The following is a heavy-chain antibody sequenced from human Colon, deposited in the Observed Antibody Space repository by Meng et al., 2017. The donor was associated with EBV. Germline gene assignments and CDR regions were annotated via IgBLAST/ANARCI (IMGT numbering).Heavy chain of an antibody. CDR3: SRGVDSYKLGNL. V-gene: IGHV4-34*02. CDR2: IHPSGSI. D-gene: IGHD7-27*01. J-gene: IGHJ2*01. Sequence: HVHLKQWGAGLLKPSETLSLTCVVYGGSRSDYYCSWIRQSPGRGLEWIGEIHPSGSIFYNPSLQSRVTISVDTSKNQFSLNLNSVTAADTAVYFCSRGVDSYKLGNLWGRGTLVTVSS. CDR1: GGSRSDYY.